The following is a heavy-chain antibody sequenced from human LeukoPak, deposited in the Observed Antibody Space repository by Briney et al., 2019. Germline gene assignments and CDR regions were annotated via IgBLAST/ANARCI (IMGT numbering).Heavy chain of an antibody. CDR2: MIPILGIA. J-gene: IGHJ3*02. CDR1: GGTFSSYT. D-gene: IGHD1-26*01. Sequence: SVKVSCKASGGTFSSYTISWVRQAPGQGLEWVGRMIPILGIANYAQKFQGRVTITADKSASTADMELSSLRSEDTAVYYCARENCGRYRGAFDIWGEGRKVSVPS. CDR3: ARENCGRYRGAFDI. V-gene: IGHV1-69*04.